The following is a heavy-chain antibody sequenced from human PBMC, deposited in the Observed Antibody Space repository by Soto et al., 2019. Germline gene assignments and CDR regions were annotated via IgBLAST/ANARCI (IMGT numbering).Heavy chain of an antibody. CDR2: INPNSGGT. Sequence: ASVKVSCKASGYTFTGYYMHWVRQAPGQGLEWMGWINPNSGGTNYAQKFQGRVTMTRDTSISTAYMELSRLRSDDTAVYYCAREGSELDYHDSSGAFDYWGQGTLVTVSS. J-gene: IGHJ4*02. D-gene: IGHD3-22*01. CDR1: GYTFTGYY. CDR3: AREGSELDYHDSSGAFDY. V-gene: IGHV1-2*02.